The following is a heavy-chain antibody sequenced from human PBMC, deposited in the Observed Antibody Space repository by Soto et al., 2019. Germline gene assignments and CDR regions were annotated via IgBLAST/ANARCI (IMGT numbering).Heavy chain of an antibody. D-gene: IGHD3-3*01. CDR3: ATHDITIFGVVIRYYYYGMDV. CDR1: GGTFSSYA. CDR2: IIPIFGTA. V-gene: IGHV1-69*13. Sequence: GASVKVSCKASGGTFSSYAISWVRQAPGQGLEWMGGIIPIFGTANYAQKFQGRVTITADESTSTAYMELSSLRSEDTAVYYCATHDITIFGVVIRYYYYGMDVWGQGTTVTVS. J-gene: IGHJ6*02.